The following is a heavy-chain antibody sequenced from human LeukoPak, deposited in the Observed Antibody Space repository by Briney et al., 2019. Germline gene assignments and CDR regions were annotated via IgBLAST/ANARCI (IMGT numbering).Heavy chain of an antibody. CDR2: IYYSGST. D-gene: IGHD1-26*01. CDR3: ARFSGINGFDI. CDR1: GGSISSYY. V-gene: IGHV4-59*01. Sequence: SETLSLTCTVSGGSISSYYWSWIRQPPGKGLEWIGYIYYSGSTNYNLSLKSRVTISVDTSKNQFSLKLSSVTAADTAVYYCARFSGINGFDIWGQGTMVTVSS. J-gene: IGHJ3*02.